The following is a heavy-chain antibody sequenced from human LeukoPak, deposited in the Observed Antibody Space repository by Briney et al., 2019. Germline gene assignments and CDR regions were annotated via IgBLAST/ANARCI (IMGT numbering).Heavy chain of an antibody. Sequence: SETLSLTCAVYGGSFSGYYWSWIRQPPGKGLEWIGEINHSGSTNYNPSLKSRVTISVDTSKNQFSLKLSSVTAADTAVYYCVRDVVPAANSYYYYYYYMDVWGKGTTVTVSS. CDR2: INHSGST. J-gene: IGHJ6*03. CDR1: GGSFSGYY. V-gene: IGHV4-34*01. CDR3: VRDVVPAANSYYYYYYYMDV. D-gene: IGHD2-2*01.